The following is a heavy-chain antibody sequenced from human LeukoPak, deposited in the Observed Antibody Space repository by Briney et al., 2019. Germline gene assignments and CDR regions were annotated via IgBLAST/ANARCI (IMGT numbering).Heavy chain of an antibody. V-gene: IGHV4-59*12. CDR1: GGSLTSYY. J-gene: IGHJ3*02. CDR2: IFYSGRT. D-gene: IGHD3-22*01. Sequence: SETLSLTCTVSGGSLTSYYWSWIRQPAGKGLEWIGNIFYSGRTYYSPSLKSRVTISLDTSRNQFSLKLNSVSAADTAVYYCAKSSGYGLVDIWGQGTMVTVSS. CDR3: AKSSGYGLVDI.